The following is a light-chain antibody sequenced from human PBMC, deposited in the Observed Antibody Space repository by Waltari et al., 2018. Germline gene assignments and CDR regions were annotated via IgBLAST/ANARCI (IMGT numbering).Light chain of an antibody. V-gene: IGKV1-12*01. Sequence: DIQMTQSPSFVSAFVGDRVTISCRASQNIGSWLAWYQQKPGQAPKLLIYSASSLQSGVPPRFSGTGSGTDFTLTISSLQPEDFATYYCQQANNFPRTFGQGTKVEI. CDR2: SAS. J-gene: IGKJ1*01. CDR1: QNIGSW. CDR3: QQANNFPRT.